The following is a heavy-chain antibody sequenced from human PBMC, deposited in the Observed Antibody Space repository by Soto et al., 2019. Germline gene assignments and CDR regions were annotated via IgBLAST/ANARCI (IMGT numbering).Heavy chain of an antibody. CDR2: IIPIFGTA. V-gene: IGHV1-69*13. Sequence: SVKVSCKASGGTCSSYAISWVRQAPGQGLEWMGGIIPIFGTANYAQKFQGRVTITADESTSTAYMELSSLRSEDTAVYYCASSGSIYSTPPRPNDYWGQGTLVTVSS. CDR3: ASSGSIYSTPPRPNDY. J-gene: IGHJ4*02. CDR1: GGTCSSYA. D-gene: IGHD6-13*01.